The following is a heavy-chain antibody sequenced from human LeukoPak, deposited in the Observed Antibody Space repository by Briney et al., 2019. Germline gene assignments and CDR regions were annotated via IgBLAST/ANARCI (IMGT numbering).Heavy chain of an antibody. CDR1: GFTFSSYS. J-gene: IGHJ4*02. D-gene: IGHD3-3*01. Sequence: GGSLRLSCAASGFTFSSYSMNWVRQAPGKGLEGVSSISSSSSYIYYAESVKGRFTISRDNAKNSLYLQMNSLRAEDTAVYYCARDAVGSYYDFWSGYYGIDYWGQGTLVTVSS. V-gene: IGHV3-21*01. CDR2: ISSSSSYI. CDR3: ARDAVGSYYDFWSGYYGIDY.